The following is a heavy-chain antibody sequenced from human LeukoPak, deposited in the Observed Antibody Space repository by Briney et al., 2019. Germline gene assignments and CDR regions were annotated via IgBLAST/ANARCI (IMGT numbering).Heavy chain of an antibody. Sequence: ASVKVSCKASGGTFSSYAISWVRQAPGQGLEWMGRIIPILGIANYAQKFQGRVTITADKSTSTAYMELSSLRSEDTAVYYCARDEVGVPGAFDIWGQGTMVTVSS. D-gene: IGHD1-26*01. CDR3: ARDEVGVPGAFDI. CDR2: IIPILGIA. V-gene: IGHV1-69*10. CDR1: GGTFSSYA. J-gene: IGHJ3*02.